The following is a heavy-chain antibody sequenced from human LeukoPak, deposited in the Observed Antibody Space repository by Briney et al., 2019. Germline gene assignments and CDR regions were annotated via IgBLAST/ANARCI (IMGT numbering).Heavy chain of an antibody. CDR3: ARAGADLDYDILTGYYYYMDV. CDR1: GGSISSYY. CDR2: IYTSGST. J-gene: IGHJ6*03. V-gene: IGHV4-4*07. Sequence: PSETLSLTCTVSGGSISSYYWSWIRQPAGKGLEWVGRIYTSGSTNYNPSLKSRVTMSVATSKNQFSLKLSSVTAADTAVYYCARAGADLDYDILTGYYYYMDVWGKGTTVTVSS. D-gene: IGHD3-9*01.